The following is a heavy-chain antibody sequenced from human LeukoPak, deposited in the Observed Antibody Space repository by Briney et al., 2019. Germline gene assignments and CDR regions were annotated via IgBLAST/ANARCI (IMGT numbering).Heavy chain of an antibody. D-gene: IGHD4-17*01. CDR1: GFTFSRYE. V-gene: IGHV3-48*03. CDR3: ARVSMVTTNFDF. Sequence: GGSLRLSCAVSGFTFSRYEMTWVRQAPGKGLDWISYIRRSSGTIHYADPVKGRFTISRDNAKNLLFLQMNSLGAEDTSVYYCARVSMVTTNFDFWGQGTLVTVSS. CDR2: IRRSSGTI. J-gene: IGHJ4*02.